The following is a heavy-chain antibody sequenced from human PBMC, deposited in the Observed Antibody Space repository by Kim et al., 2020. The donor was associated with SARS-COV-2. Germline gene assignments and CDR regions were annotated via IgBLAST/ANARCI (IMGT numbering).Heavy chain of an antibody. CDR3: ARDESGSYHY. Sequence: GGSLRLFCAASGFTFSSYSMNWVRQAPGKGLEWFSYISSSSSTIYYADSVKGRFTISRDNAKNSLYLQMNSLRAEDTAVYYCARDESGSYHYWGQGTLVTVSS. CDR2: ISSSSSTI. CDR1: GFTFSSYS. J-gene: IGHJ4*02. V-gene: IGHV3-48*04. D-gene: IGHD1-26*01.